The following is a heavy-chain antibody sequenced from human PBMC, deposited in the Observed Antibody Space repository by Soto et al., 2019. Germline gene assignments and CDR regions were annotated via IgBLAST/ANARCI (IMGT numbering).Heavy chain of an antibody. CDR2: IIPIFGTA. J-gene: IGHJ6*02. Sequence: ASVKVSCKASGGTFGSYAISWVRQAPGQGLEWMGGIIPIFGTANYAQKFQGRVTITADESTSTAYMELSSLRSEDTAVYYCARDRNGSTVTTYYYYYGMDVWGQGTTVTVSS. D-gene: IGHD4-17*01. CDR3: ARDRNGSTVTTYYYYYGMDV. CDR1: GGTFGSYA. V-gene: IGHV1-69*13.